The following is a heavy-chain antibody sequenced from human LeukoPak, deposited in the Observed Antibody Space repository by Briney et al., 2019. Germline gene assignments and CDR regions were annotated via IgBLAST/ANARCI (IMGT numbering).Heavy chain of an antibody. CDR2: INSDGSST. CDR1: GSTFTSHW. CDR3: AMGPYYYDSSGYYY. D-gene: IGHD3-22*01. J-gene: IGHJ4*02. Sequence: TGGSLRLSCVASGSTFTSHWMHWVRQAPGKGLVWVSRINSDGSSTNYADSVKGRFTISRDNAKNTLYLQMNSLRAEDTAVYYCAMGPYYYDSSGYYYWGQGTLVTVSS. V-gene: IGHV3-74*01.